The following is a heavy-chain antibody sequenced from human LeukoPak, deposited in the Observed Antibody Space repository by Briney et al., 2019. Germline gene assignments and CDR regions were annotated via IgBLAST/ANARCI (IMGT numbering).Heavy chain of an antibody. Sequence: GGSLRLSCAASGFTFSSYAMNWVRQAPGKGLEWVSAISGRGDSTYYADSVKGRCTISRDNSKNTLYLQMSSLRAEDTAVYYCAKDTSYYDSSSYFDYWGQGTLVTVSS. CDR1: GFTFSSYA. D-gene: IGHD3-22*01. CDR2: ISGRGDST. CDR3: AKDTSYYDSSSYFDY. J-gene: IGHJ4*02. V-gene: IGHV3-23*01.